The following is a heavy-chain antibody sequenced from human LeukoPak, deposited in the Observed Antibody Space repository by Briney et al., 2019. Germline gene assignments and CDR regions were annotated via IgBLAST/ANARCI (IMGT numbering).Heavy chain of an antibody. Sequence: PGGSLRLSCAASGFTFSSYSMNWVRQAPGKGLEWVSSISSSSSYIYYADSVKGRFTISRDNAKNSLYLQMNSLRVEDTAVYYCAAYYYDSSGHYPDYWGQGTLVTVSS. CDR2: ISSSSSYI. J-gene: IGHJ4*02. D-gene: IGHD3-22*01. CDR1: GFTFSSYS. CDR3: AAYYYDSSGHYPDY. V-gene: IGHV3-21*01.